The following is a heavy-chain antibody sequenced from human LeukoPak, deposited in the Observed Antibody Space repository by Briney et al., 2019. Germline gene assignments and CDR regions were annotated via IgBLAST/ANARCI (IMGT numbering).Heavy chain of an antibody. J-gene: IGHJ4*02. D-gene: IGHD6-13*01. CDR2: ITGSGDDA. CDR3: AKDPRHSTNWFFDY. CDR1: GFTFSTYA. Sequence: GGSLRLSCAASGFTFSTYAMSWVRQAPGKGLEWVSSITGSGDDANYADSVKGRFTISRDNSKNTLYLQMNSLRAEDTAVYYCAKDPRHSTNWFFDYWGQGTLVTVSS. V-gene: IGHV3-23*01.